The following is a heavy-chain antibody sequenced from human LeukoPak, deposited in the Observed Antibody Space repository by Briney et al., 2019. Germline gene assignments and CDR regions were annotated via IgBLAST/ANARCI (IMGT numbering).Heavy chain of an antibody. J-gene: IGHJ6*02. D-gene: IGHD3-10*01. CDR2: IYYSGST. CDR3: ARKGYTMVRGVSPTLWNYGMDV. V-gene: IGHV4-39*01. Sequence: PSETLSLTCTVSGGSISSSSYYWGWIRQPPGKGLEWIGSIYYSGSTYYNPSLKSRVTISVDTSKNQFSLKLSSVTAADTAVYYCARKGYTMVRGVSPTLWNYGMDVWGQGTTVTVSS. CDR1: GGSISSSSYY.